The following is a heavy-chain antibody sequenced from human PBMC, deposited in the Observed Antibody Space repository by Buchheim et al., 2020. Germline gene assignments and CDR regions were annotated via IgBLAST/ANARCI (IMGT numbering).Heavy chain of an antibody. CDR2: IKSKTNGGTT. CDR1: GLTFSNAW. V-gene: IGHV3-15*01. Sequence: EVQLVESGGGLVKPGRSLRLSCAASGLTFSNAWMSWVRRAPGKGLGWIGHIKSKTNGGTTDYAAPVKGRFTISSDDSKNTLYLQMNSLKAEDTAVYYCTTAGLDYGATWGQGTL. D-gene: IGHD4-17*01. J-gene: IGHJ4*02. CDR3: TTAGLDYGAT.